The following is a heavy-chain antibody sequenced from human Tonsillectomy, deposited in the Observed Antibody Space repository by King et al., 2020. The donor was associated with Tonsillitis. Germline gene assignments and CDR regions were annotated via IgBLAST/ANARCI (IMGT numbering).Heavy chain of an antibody. CDR2: ISGSGGST. CDR1: GFTFSSYA. V-gene: IGHV3-23*04. D-gene: IGHD3-3*01. J-gene: IGHJ4*02. CDR3: AKGPVVDFWSGYYLYYFDY. Sequence: VQLVESGGGLVQPGGSLRLSCAASGFTFSSYAMSWVRQAPGKGLEWFSAISGSGGSTYYADSVKGRFTISRDNSKNTLYLQMNSLRAEDTAVYYCAKGPVVDFWSGYYLYYFDYWGQGTLVTVSS.